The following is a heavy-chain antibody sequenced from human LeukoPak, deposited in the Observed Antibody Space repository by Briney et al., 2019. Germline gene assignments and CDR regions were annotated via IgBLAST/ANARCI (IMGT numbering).Heavy chain of an antibody. J-gene: IGHJ4*02. Sequence: GGSLRLSCAASGFTFSSHWMSWVRQAPGKGLEWVANIKQDGSEKYYVDSVEGRFTISKDNAKNSLYLQMNSLRAEDTAVYYCARDHDYGSDYWGQGTLVTVSS. CDR1: GFTFSSHW. CDR3: ARDHDYGSDY. V-gene: IGHV3-7*04. D-gene: IGHD4-17*01. CDR2: IKQDGSEK.